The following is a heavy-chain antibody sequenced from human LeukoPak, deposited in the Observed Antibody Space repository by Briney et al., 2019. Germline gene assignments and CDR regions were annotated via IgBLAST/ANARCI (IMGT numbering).Heavy chain of an antibody. D-gene: IGHD3-10*01. CDR2: INHSGST. V-gene: IGHV4-34*01. CDR3: ARAPYYYGSGSYYP. CDR1: GGSFSGYY. Sequence: SETLSLTCAVYGGSFSGYYWSWIRQPPGKGLEWIGEINHSGSTNYNPSLKSRVTISVDTSKNQSSLKLSSVTAADTAVYYCARAPYYYGSGSYYPWGQGTLVTVSS. J-gene: IGHJ5*02.